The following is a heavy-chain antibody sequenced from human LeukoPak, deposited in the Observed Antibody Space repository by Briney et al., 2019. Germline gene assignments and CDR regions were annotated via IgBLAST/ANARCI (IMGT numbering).Heavy chain of an antibody. V-gene: IGHV4-59*01. Sequence: MPSETLSLNCTVSGGSISSYYWSWIRQPPGKGLEWIGYIYYSGRTNYNPSLKSRVTISVDTSKNQFSLKLSSVTAADTAVYYCARETIPLGYCSSTSCLRYFDYWGQGTLVTVSS. CDR1: GGSISSYY. CDR2: IYYSGRT. CDR3: ARETIPLGYCSSTSCLRYFDY. D-gene: IGHD2-2*01. J-gene: IGHJ4*02.